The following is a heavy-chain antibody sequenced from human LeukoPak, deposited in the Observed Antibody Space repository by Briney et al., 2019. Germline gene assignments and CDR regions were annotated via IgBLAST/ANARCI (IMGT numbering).Heavy chain of an antibody. CDR2: IIPIFGTA. D-gene: IGHD2-2*01. V-gene: IGHV1-69*13. Sequence: ASVKVSCKASGGTFSSYAISWVRQAPGQGLEWMGGIIPIFGTANYAQKFQGRVTITADESTSTAYLELSSLRSEDTAVYDCASSNQKSDILVVPAAMDFDYWGQGTLVTVSS. CDR1: GGTFSSYA. CDR3: ASSNQKSDILVVPAAMDFDY. J-gene: IGHJ4*02.